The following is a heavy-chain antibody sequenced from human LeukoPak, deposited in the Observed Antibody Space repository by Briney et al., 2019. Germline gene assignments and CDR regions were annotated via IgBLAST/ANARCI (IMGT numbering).Heavy chain of an antibody. V-gene: IGHV3-15*01. D-gene: IGHD5-24*01. CDR1: GFTFSNAW. CDR2: IKSKTDGGAT. Sequence: GGSLRLSCAASGFTFSNAWMSWVRQAPGKGLEWVGRIKSKTDGGATDYAAPVKGRFTISRDDSKNTLYLQMNSLRAEDTAVYYCAKGGDGYNKMGAFDIWGQGTMVTVSS. CDR3: AKGGDGYNKMGAFDI. J-gene: IGHJ3*02.